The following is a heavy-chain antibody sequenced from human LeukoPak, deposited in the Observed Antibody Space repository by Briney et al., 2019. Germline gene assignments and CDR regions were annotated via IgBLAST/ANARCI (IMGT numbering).Heavy chain of an antibody. Sequence: PGGSLRLSCSVSRFTFRTYVMHWVRQAPGKGLEYVSAISSNGDNTYYADSVKGRFTISRDNSKNTLYLQMSSLIADDTAVYYCVRGTGYWGQGTLVTVSS. V-gene: IGHV3-64D*06. CDR2: ISSNGDNT. CDR1: RFTFRTYV. J-gene: IGHJ4*02. CDR3: VRGTGY.